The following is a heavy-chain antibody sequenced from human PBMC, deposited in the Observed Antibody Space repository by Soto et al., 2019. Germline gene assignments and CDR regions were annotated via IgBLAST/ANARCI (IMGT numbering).Heavy chain of an antibody. J-gene: IGHJ4*02. V-gene: IGHV1-2*02. CDR3: ASARLYGGNSGADY. CDR2: INPNSGDT. CDR1: GYTFTGYY. Sequence: QVQLVQSGAEVKKPGASVKVSCKASGYTFTGYYMNWVRQAPRQGLEWMGWINPNSGDTNYAQKFQDRVTMTRDTSISTAYLEVTRLRSDDTAVYYCASARLYGGNSGADYWGQGTLVTVSS. D-gene: IGHD4-17*01.